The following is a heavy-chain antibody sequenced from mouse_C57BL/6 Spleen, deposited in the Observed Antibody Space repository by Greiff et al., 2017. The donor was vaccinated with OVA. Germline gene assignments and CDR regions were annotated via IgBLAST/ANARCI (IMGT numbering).Heavy chain of an antibody. J-gene: IGHJ2*01. Sequence: QVQLQQSGAELARPGASVKLSCKASGYTFTSYGISWVKQRTGQGLEWIGEIYPRSGNTYYNEKFKGKVTLTADKSSSTAYMELRSLTSEDSAVYFCARRGDYDEGDYFDYWGQGTTLTVSS. CDR3: ARRGDYDEGDYFDY. CDR2: IYPRSGNT. D-gene: IGHD2-4*01. CDR1: GYTFTSYG. V-gene: IGHV1-81*01.